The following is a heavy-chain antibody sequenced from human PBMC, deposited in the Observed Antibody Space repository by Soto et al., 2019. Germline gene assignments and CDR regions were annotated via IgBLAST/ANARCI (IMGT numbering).Heavy chain of an antibody. CDR2: ISSSGSTI. V-gene: IGHV3-11*01. CDR1: GFTFSDYY. Sequence: SLRLSCAASGFTFSDYYMSWIRQAPGKGLEWVSYISSSGSTIYYADSVKGRFTISRDNAKNSLYLQMNSLRAEDTAVYYCARDQRQQGYGYQLRGYPPHFEYWGQGTLVTGSS. D-gene: IGHD5-18*01. CDR3: ARDQRQQGYGYQLRGYPPHFEY. J-gene: IGHJ4*02.